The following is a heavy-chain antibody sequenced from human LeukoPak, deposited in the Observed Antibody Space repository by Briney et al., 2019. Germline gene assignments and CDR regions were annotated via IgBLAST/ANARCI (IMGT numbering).Heavy chain of an antibody. D-gene: IGHD2-2*01. V-gene: IGHV1-69*05. CDR2: IIPIFRTX. CDR3: ASGAADIVVVPAALPPLYYYMDV. J-gene: IGHJ6*03. Sequence: RQAPGQGLEWMGGIIPIFRTXNYAQKFQGRVTITTDESTSTAYMELSSLRSEDTAVYYCASGAADIVVVPAALPPLYYYMDVWGKGTTVTVSS.